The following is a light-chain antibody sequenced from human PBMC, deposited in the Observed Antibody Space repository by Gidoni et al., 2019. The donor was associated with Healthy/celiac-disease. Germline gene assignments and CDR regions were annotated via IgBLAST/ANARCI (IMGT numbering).Light chain of an antibody. CDR3: QAWDSSTAV. CDR1: KLGDKY. CDR2: QDS. J-gene: IGLJ1*01. V-gene: IGLV3-1*01. Sequence: SYELTPPPSVSVSPGQTASITCSGDKLGDKYACWYQQKPGQSPVRVIYQDSKRLSGIPERFSGSNSGNTATLTISGTQAMDEADYYCQAWDSSTAVFGTGTKVTVL.